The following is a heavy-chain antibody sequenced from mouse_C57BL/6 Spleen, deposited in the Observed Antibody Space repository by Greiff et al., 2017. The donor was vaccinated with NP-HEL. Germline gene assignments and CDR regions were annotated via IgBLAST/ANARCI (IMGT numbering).Heavy chain of an antibody. J-gene: IGHJ2*01. V-gene: IGHV8-8*01. CDR2: IWWDDDK. CDR3: ARIGGLRLRRKGYYFDY. CDR1: GFSLSTFGMG. Sequence: QVTLKESGPGILQPSQTLSLTCSFSGFSLSTFGMGVGWIRQPSGKGLEWLAHIWWDDDKYYNPALKSRLTISKDTYKNQVFLKIANVDTADTATYYCARIGGLRLRRKGYYFDYWGQGTTLTVSS. D-gene: IGHD2-4*01.